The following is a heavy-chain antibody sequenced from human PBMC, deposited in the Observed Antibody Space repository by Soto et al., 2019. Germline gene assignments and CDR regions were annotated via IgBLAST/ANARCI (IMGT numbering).Heavy chain of an antibody. V-gene: IGHV4-34*01. J-gene: IGHJ4*02. CDR2: INHSGST. CDR3: ARAHTYGSGSRPVDY. D-gene: IGHD3-10*01. CDR1: GGSFSGYY. Sequence: QVQLQQWGAGLLKPSETLSLTCAVYGGSFSGYYWSWIRQPPGKGLEWIGEINHSGSTNYNPSLKSRVTIAVDTSKNQFSLKLSSVTAADTAVYYCARAHTYGSGSRPVDYWGQGTLVTVSS.